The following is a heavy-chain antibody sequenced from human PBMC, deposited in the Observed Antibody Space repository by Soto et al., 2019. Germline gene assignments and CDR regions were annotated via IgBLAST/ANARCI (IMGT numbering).Heavy chain of an antibody. J-gene: IGHJ5*02. CDR1: GDSVSSNSAA. CDR3: ARGSPIAAPLWFDP. Sequence: QTLSLTCAIPGDSVSSNSAAWNWIRQSPSRGLEWLGRTYYRSKWYNDYAVSVKSRITINPDTSKNQFSLQLNSVTPEDTAVYYCARGSPIAAPLWFDPWGQGTLVTVSS. CDR2: TYYRSKWYN. V-gene: IGHV6-1*01. D-gene: IGHD6-13*01.